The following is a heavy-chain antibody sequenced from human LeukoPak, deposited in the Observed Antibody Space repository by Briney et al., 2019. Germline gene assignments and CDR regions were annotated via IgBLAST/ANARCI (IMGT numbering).Heavy chain of an antibody. CDR2: INHSGST. CDR3: ARDSSSCTYYYYYYMDV. J-gene: IGHJ6*03. V-gene: IGHV4-34*01. Sequence: SETLPLTCAVYGGSFSGYYWSWIRQPPGKGLEWIGEINHSGSTNYNPSLKSRVTISVDTSKNQFSLKLSSVTAADTAVYYCARDSSSCTYYYYYYMDVWGKGTTVTVSS. CDR1: GGSFSGYY. D-gene: IGHD6-13*01.